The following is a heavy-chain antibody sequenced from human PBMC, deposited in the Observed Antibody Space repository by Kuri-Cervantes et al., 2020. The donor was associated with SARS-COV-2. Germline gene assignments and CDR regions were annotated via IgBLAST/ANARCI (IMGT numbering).Heavy chain of an antibody. CDR2: INSDGSST. D-gene: IGHD3-22*01. CDR3: ARDYYDSSGVY. J-gene: IGHJ4*02. Sequence: GESLKISCAASGFTFSSYSMNWVRQAPGKGLVWVSRINSDGSSTSYADSVKGRFTISRDNAKNTLYLQMNSLRAEDTAVYYCARDYYDSSGVYWGQGTLVTVSS. V-gene: IGHV3-74*01. CDR1: GFTFSSYS.